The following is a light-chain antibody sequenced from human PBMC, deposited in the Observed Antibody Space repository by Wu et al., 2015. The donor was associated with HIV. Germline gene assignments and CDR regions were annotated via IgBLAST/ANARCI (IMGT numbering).Light chain of an antibody. J-gene: IGKJ2*01. V-gene: IGKV3-15*01. CDR1: QSVTTN. Sequence: EITMTQSPATLSVSPGDRVTLSCRASQSVTTNLAWYQQKPGQAPRLLIYGVSTRATAIPARFSGSGSGTEFTLTISSMQSEDFAIYYCQQYDNWPYTFGQGTRLEIK. CDR2: GVS. CDR3: QQYDNWPYT.